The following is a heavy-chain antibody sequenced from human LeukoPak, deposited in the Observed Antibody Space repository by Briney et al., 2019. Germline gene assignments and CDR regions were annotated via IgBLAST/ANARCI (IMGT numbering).Heavy chain of an antibody. CDR3: VSLPGEDDFGGSL. D-gene: IGHD3-16*01. J-gene: IGHJ4*02. CDR1: GYTFTSYY. Sequence: ASVKVSCKASGYTFTSYYMHWVRQAPGQGLEWMGIINPSGGSTSYAQKFQGRVTMTEDTSTDTAYMELSSLRSEDTAVYYCVSLPGEDDFGGSLWGQGTLVTVSS. CDR2: INPSGGST. V-gene: IGHV1-46*01.